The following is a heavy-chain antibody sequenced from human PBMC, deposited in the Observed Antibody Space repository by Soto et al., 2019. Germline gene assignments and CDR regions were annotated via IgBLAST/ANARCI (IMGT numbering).Heavy chain of an antibody. V-gene: IGHV1-3*01. CDR1: GYTFTRYA. J-gene: IGHJ4*02. D-gene: IGHD3-9*01. CDR3: AREGTYYDILTGYYIDYDSSGFMAN. Sequence: ASVKVSCKASGYTFTRYAMHWVRQAPGQRLEWMGWINAGNGNTKYSQKFQGRVTITRDTSASTAYMELSSLRSEDTAVYYCAREGTYYDILTGYYIDYDSSGFMANWGQGTLVTVSS. CDR2: INAGNGNT.